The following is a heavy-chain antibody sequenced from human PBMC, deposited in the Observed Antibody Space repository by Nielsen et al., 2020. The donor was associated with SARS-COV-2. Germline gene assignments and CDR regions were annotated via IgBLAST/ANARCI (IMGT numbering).Heavy chain of an antibody. J-gene: IGHJ3*02. CDR3: ARDYYDSSGSNAFDI. D-gene: IGHD3-22*01. Sequence: GESLKISCAASGFTFSSYWMSWVRQAPGKGLEWVAAISYDRSNIYYADSVRGRFTISRDSSRNTLNLHMNSLRAEDTAVYYCARDYYDSSGSNAFDIWGQGTMVTVSS. V-gene: IGHV3-30*03. CDR1: GFTFSSYW. CDR2: ISYDRSNI.